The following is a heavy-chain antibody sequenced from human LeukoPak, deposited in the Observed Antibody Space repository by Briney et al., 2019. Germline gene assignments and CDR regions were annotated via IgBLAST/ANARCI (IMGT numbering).Heavy chain of an antibody. V-gene: IGHV3-21*01. Sequence: GGSLRLSCAASVFTFSSYAMSWVRQAPGKGLEWVSSISSSSSYIYYADSVKGRFTISRDNAKNSLYLQMNSLRAEDTAVYYCAREPIVVVVAATLSAFDIWGQGTMVTVSS. D-gene: IGHD2-15*01. CDR1: VFTFSSYA. CDR3: AREPIVVVVAATLSAFDI. J-gene: IGHJ3*02. CDR2: ISSSSSYI.